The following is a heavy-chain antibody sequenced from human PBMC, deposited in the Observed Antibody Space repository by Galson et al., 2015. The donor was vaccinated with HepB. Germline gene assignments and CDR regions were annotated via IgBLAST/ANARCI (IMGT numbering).Heavy chain of an antibody. D-gene: IGHD2-2*01. Sequence: SLRLSCAASGFTFSSYSMNWVRQAPGKGLEWVSYISSSSTTIYYADSVKGRFTISRDNAKNSLYLQMNSPRDEDTAVYYCARDRAVPAAVYYFDYWGQGTLVTVSS. CDR1: GFTFSSYS. V-gene: IGHV3-48*02. CDR3: ARDRAVPAAVYYFDY. CDR2: ISSSSTTI. J-gene: IGHJ4*02.